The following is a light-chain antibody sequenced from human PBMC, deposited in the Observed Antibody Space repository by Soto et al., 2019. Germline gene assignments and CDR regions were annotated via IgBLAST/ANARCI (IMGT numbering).Light chain of an antibody. CDR2: EAS. V-gene: IGKV1-33*01. J-gene: IGKJ5*01. Sequence: IKMNQSPSSLSAYIGDRVTITCQASHDIGTYLNWYQQKPGRAPKLLIFEASNLETGVPPRFSGSGPGTEFTFTVSNLQPEDVASYYCQQYDNLPITFGQGRRLAI. CDR3: QQYDNLPIT. CDR1: HDIGTY.